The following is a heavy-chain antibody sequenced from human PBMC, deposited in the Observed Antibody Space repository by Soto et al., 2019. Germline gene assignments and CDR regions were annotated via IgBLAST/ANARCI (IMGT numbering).Heavy chain of an antibody. V-gene: IGHV4-59*11. CDR1: GDSISSHY. J-gene: IGHJ5*02. CDR3: ARVPDR. D-gene: IGHD2-2*01. CDR2: IYYSGTT. Sequence: SETLSLTCSVSGDSISSHYWSWIRQPPGKGLEWIGYIYYSGTTYYNPSLKSRVTISLDTSKNQFSLKLSSVTAADTAVYYCARVPDRWGQRTPVTGSS.